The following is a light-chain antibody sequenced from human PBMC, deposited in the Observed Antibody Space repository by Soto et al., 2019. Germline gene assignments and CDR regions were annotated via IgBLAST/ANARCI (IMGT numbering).Light chain of an antibody. J-gene: IGKJ3*01. V-gene: IGKV3-15*01. Sequence: IVMTQSPATLSGSRWGGATASCMASQSVSSILAWYQQKPGHAPRLLIYITSTRATGIPARFSGSGSGTDFTLTISRLEPEDFAVYYCQQYGSSPRFSFGPGTKVDI. CDR3: QQYGSSPRFS. CDR1: QSVSSI. CDR2: ITS.